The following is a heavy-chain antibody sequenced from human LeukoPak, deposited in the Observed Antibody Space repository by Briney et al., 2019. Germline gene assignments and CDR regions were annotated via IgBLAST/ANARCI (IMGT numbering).Heavy chain of an antibody. J-gene: IGHJ6*04. D-gene: IGHD2-2*01. V-gene: IGHV1-46*01. CDR2: INPSGGST. CDR1: GYTFTSYY. Sequence: ASVKVSCKASGYTFTSYYMHWVRQAPGQGLEWMGIINPSGGSTSYAQKFQGRVTMTRDTSTRTVYMELSSLRSEDTAVYYCARDSTMTDGMDVWGKGTTVTVSS. CDR3: ARDSTMTDGMDV.